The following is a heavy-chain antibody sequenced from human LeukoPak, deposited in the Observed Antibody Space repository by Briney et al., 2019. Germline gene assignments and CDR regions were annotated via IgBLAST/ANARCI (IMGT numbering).Heavy chain of an antibody. CDR2: IGTSGANT. Sequence: PGRSLRLSCAASGFTFSSYGMGWVRQTPGKGLEWVATIGTSGANTYHADSVKGRFTISRDNSKSTLYLQMNSLRAEDTAVYHCAKKSGDHFHFDFWGQGTLVTVSS. D-gene: IGHD2-21*01. J-gene: IGHJ4*02. V-gene: IGHV3-23*01. CDR1: GFTFSSYG. CDR3: AKKSGDHFHFDF.